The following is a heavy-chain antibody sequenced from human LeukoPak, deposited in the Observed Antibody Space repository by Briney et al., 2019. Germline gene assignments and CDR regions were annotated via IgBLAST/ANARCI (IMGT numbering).Heavy chain of an antibody. CDR2: INTYTGNP. V-gene: IGHV7-4-1*02. D-gene: IGHD3-22*01. J-gene: IGHJ4*02. CDR3: ARWDYDSSGYALYYFDY. Sequence: GASVKVSCKASGYTFNSYGISWVRQAPGQGLEWMGWINTYTGNPTYAQGFTGRFVFSLDTSVSTAYLQISSLKAEDTAVYYCARWDYDSSGYALYYFDYWGQGTLVTVSS. CDR1: GYTFNSYG.